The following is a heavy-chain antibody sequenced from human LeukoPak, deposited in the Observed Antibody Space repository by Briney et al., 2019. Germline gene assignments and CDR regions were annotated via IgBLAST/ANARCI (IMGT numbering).Heavy chain of an antibody. Sequence: SETLSLTCTVSGASISSYYWSWIRQPPGKGLEWIGYIYYSGSINYNPSLKSRVTISLDTSKNQFSLKLSSVTAADTAVYYCARDQIAAAQDAFDIWGQGTMVTVSS. J-gene: IGHJ3*02. CDR1: GASISSYY. CDR2: IYYSGSI. V-gene: IGHV4-59*01. D-gene: IGHD6-13*01. CDR3: ARDQIAAAQDAFDI.